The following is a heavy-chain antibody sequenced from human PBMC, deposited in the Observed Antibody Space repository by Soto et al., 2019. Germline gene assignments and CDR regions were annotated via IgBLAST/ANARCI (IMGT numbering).Heavy chain of an antibody. CDR3: ARDVSPGSSGLYFDAFDI. Sequence: EVQLVESGGGLVQPGGSLTLSCAASEFAFSSYWMTWVRQAPGKGLEWVANISKDGSQRSYLDSVRGRFTISIDNSKNSLYLQMNSLRAEDTALYFCARDVSPGSSGLYFDAFDIWGQGTMVTVSS. V-gene: IGHV3-7*05. D-gene: IGHD6-25*01. CDR1: EFAFSSYW. J-gene: IGHJ3*02. CDR2: ISKDGSQR.